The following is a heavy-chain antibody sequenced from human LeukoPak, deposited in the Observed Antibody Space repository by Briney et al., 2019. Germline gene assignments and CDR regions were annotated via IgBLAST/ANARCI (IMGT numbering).Heavy chain of an antibody. D-gene: IGHD5/OR15-5a*01. CDR1: GFTFSSYW. V-gene: IGHV3-7*02. CDR2: IKEDGSEK. CDR3: ARTLSYLHY. Sequence: PGGSLRLSCAASGFTFSSYWMSWVRQAPGKGLEWVANIKEDGSEKNYVDSVKGRFTISRDNAKNSLYLQMSSLRDEDTAVYYCARTLSYLHYWGQGTLVTVSS. J-gene: IGHJ4*02.